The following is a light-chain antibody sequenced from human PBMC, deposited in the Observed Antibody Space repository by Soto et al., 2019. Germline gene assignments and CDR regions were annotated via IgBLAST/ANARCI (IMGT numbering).Light chain of an antibody. Sequence: QSVLTQPASVSGSPGQSITISCTGTSSDVGGYNYVSWYQQHPDKAPKLMIYEVSNRPSGVSNRFSGSKSGNTASLTISGLQAEDEADYYCSSYTRSSSLVFGTGTKVTVL. CDR2: EVS. CDR3: SSYTRSSSLV. V-gene: IGLV2-14*01. J-gene: IGLJ1*01. CDR1: SSDVGGYNY.